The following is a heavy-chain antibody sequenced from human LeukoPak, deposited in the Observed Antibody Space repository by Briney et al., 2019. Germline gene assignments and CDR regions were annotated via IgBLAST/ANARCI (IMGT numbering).Heavy chain of an antibody. J-gene: IGHJ3*02. D-gene: IGHD5-18*01. CDR1: GGTFSSYA. Sequence: SVKVSCKASGGTFSSYAISWVRQAPGQGLEWMGRIIPIFGTANYAQKFQGRVTITTDESTSTAYMELSSLRSEDTAVYYCARDSDFRGYSYGYGEKAFDIWGQGTMVTVSS. CDR2: IIPIFGTA. CDR3: ARDSDFRGYSYGYGEKAFDI. V-gene: IGHV1-69*05.